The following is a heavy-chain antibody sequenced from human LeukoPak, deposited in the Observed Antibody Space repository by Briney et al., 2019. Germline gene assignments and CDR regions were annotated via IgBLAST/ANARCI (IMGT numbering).Heavy chain of an antibody. CDR3: ARESSMIVEKNYFDY. CDR2: ISYDGSNK. V-gene: IGHV3-30*04. CDR1: GFTFSSYA. J-gene: IGHJ4*02. D-gene: IGHD3-22*01. Sequence: PGGSLRLSCAASGFTFSSYAMHWVRQAPGKGLEWVAVISYDGSNKYYADSVKGRFTISRDNSKNTLYLQMNSLRAEDTAVYYCARESSMIVEKNYFDYWGQGTLVTVSS.